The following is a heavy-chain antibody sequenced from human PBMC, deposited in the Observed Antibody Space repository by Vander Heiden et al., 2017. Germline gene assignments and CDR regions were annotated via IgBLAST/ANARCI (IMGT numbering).Heavy chain of an antibody. CDR2: IYYSGST. CDR1: GGSIRSSSYY. Sequence: QLQLQESGPGLVKPSATLSLTCTVSGGSIRSSSYYWGWIRQPPGKGLEWIGSIYYSGSTYYNPSLKSRVTISVDTSKNQFSLKLSSVTAADTAVYYCASRITMVRGFMDVWGQGTTVTVSS. V-gene: IGHV4-39*01. D-gene: IGHD3-10*01. CDR3: ASRITMVRGFMDV. J-gene: IGHJ6*02.